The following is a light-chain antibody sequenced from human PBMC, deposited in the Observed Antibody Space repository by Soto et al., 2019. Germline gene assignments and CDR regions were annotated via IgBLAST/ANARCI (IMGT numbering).Light chain of an antibody. CDR1: QTFSSG. CDR2: DDS. J-gene: IGKJ1*01. Sequence: IPMSQTQSALSGSVGDRVTITFRASQTFSSGLAWFQQKRGKAPKLLIYDDSSLESGVPQRFSGSGSGTEFTLTIISLQTDDFSTYYCQQYHSYWTFGQGTKVDIK. CDR3: QQYHSYWT. V-gene: IGKV1-5*01.